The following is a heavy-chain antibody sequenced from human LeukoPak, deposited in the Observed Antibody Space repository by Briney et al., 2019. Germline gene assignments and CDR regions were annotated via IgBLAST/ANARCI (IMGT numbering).Heavy chain of an antibody. CDR1: GFNFNNYA. D-gene: IGHD2-15*01. CDR2: ISPSGANT. Sequence: SGGSLRLSCAASGFNFNNYAMGWVRQAPGGGVEWVSTISPSGANTYYADSVKGRFTISRDNSNNTLYLQMNSLRAEDTAVYYCAKDQDQTSGGSDFFDLWGQGTTVTISS. CDR3: AKDQDQTSGGSDFFDL. J-gene: IGHJ3*01. V-gene: IGHV3-23*01.